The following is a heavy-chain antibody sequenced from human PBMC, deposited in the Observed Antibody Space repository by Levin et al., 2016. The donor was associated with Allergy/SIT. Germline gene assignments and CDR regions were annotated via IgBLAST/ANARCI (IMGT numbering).Heavy chain of an antibody. CDR2: IYYSGST. CDR1: GGSISSYY. CDR3: ARDNYGVDWFDP. Sequence: SETLSLTCTVSGGSISSYYWSWIRQPPGKGLEWIGYIYYSGSTNYNPSLKSRVTISVDTSKNQFSLKLSSVTAADTAVYYCARDNYGVDWFDPWGQGTLVTVSS. D-gene: IGHD4-17*01. J-gene: IGHJ5*02. V-gene: IGHV4-59*01.